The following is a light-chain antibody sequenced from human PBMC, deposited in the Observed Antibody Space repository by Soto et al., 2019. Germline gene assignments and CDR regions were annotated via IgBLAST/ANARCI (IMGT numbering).Light chain of an antibody. CDR3: QQYGSSPIT. V-gene: IGKV3D-20*01. CDR1: ESVSSNQ. J-gene: IGKJ5*01. Sequence: VVLTQSPATLSLSPGERAALSCGASESVSSNQLAWYQQKPGLAPRLLIYDASSRASGIQERFSGSGSGTGFSLTISSLEPEDSAVYYCQQYGSSPITFGQGTRLEIK. CDR2: DAS.